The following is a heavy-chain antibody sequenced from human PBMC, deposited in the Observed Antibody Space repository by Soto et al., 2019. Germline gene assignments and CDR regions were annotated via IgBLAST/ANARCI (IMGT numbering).Heavy chain of an antibody. Sequence: SETLSLTCGVSGGSLSGATYSWNWIRQPPGKGLEWIGYIFPSGTTYYNPSLKSRVTISIDVSKNQFSLSLRSLTAADTAVYYCSRRRQFDSWSKGTLV. J-gene: IGHJ4*02. CDR3: SRRRQFDS. CDR1: GGSLSGATYS. CDR2: IFPSGTT. V-gene: IGHV4-30-2*01.